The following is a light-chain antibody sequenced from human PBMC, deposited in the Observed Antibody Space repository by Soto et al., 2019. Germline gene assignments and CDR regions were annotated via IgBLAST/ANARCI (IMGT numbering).Light chain of an antibody. J-gene: IGLJ3*02. CDR2: LEGGGSY. Sequence: QLVLTQSSSASASLGSSVRLTCTLSSGHSTYIIAWHQQQPGKAPRYLMKLEGGGSYINGAGVPDRFSGSTSGTDRYLTISNLQSEDEADYYCETWDTNTRVFGGGTKLTVL. CDR3: ETWDTNTRV. V-gene: IGLV4-60*03. CDR1: SGHSTYI.